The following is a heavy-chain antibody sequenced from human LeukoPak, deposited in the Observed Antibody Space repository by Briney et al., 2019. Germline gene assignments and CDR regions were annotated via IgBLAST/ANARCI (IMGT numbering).Heavy chain of an antibody. Sequence: GGSLRLSCAASGFTVSSNYMSWVRQAPGKGLEWVSVIYSGGSTYYADSVKGRFTISRDNSKDTLYLQMNSLRAEDTAVYYCARDRGRGALSGGMDVWGQGTTVTVSS. CDR1: GFTVSSNY. J-gene: IGHJ6*02. CDR3: ARDRGRGALSGGMDV. CDR2: IYSGGST. V-gene: IGHV3-66*01. D-gene: IGHD3-10*01.